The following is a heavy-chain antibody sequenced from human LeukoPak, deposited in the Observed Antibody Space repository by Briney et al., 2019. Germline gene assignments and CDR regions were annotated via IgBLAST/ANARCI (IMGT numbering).Heavy chain of an antibody. CDR3: ARIQIAMSNKGINY. CDR1: GYTFIAYY. CDR2: IDPNSGGT. J-gene: IGHJ4*02. D-gene: IGHD5/OR15-5a*01. V-gene: IGHV1-2*02. Sequence: GASVKVSCKASGYTFIAYYSHWVRQAPGQGLEWMGWIDPNSGGTKSAQKFQGRVTMTRDTSISTAYMELSGLRSEDTAMYYCARIQIAMSNKGINYWGQGTLVTVSS.